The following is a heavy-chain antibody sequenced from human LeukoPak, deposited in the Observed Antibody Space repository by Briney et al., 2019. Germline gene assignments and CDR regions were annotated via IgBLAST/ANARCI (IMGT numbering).Heavy chain of an antibody. Sequence: GASVKVSCKASGYTFTSYGISWVRQAPGQGLEWMGWISAYNGNTNYAQKPQGRVTMTTDTSTSTAYYCARRLPGYSGYEGYFDYWGQGTLVTVS. J-gene: IGHJ4*02. CDR2: ISAYNGNT. CDR3: DY. V-gene: IGHV1-18*04. CDR1: GYTFTSYG. D-gene: IGHD5-12*01.